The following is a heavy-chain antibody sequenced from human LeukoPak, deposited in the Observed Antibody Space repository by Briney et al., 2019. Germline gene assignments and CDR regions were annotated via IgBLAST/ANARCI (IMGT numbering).Heavy chain of an antibody. D-gene: IGHD3-9*01. CDR2: INTSGST. Sequence: PSETLSFTCTVSGGSISNYYWSWIRQPAGKGLEWIGRINTSGSTHYNSSLKSRVTMSVDSSKNQFSLKLRSVTAADTAVYYCARCLTKTYYYYYMDVWGKGTTVTVSS. J-gene: IGHJ6*03. CDR3: ARCLTKTYYYYYMDV. CDR1: GGSISNYY. V-gene: IGHV4-4*07.